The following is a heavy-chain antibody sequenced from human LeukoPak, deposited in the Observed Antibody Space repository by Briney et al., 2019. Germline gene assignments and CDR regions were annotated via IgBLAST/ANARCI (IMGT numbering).Heavy chain of an antibody. CDR1: GYSFTSYW. Sequence: GESLKISCKGPGYSFTSYWISWVRQMPGKGLEWMGRIDPSDSYTNYSPSFQGHVTISADKSISTAYLQWSSLKASDTAMYYCAIHFIIAAAGTSDYWGQGTLVTVSS. CDR3: AIHFIIAAAGTSDY. J-gene: IGHJ4*02. CDR2: IDPSDSYT. V-gene: IGHV5-10-1*01. D-gene: IGHD6-13*01.